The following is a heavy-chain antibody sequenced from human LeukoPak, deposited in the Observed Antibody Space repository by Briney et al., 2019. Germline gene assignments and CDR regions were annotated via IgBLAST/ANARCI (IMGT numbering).Heavy chain of an antibody. V-gene: IGHV3-7*01. D-gene: IGHD6-13*01. CDR1: GFTFNSYW. CDR3: ASRSINWYRGNNWFDP. J-gene: IGHJ5*02. Sequence: GGSLRLSCAASGFTFNSYWMSWVRQAPWKGLEWVANIKHDGSEKYYVDSVKGRFTISRDNAKNSLYLQMNSLRVEDTAVYYCASRSINWYRGNNWFDPWGQGTLVTVSS. CDR2: IKHDGSEK.